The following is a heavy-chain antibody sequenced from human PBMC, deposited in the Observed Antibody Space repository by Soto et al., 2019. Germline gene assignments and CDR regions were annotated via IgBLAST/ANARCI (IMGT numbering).Heavy chain of an antibody. CDR3: ARGQAQIYYDSSGYLAY. Sequence: GGSLRLSCAASGFTFSNYNMNWVRQAPGKGLEWVSSILSSSYIYYADSVKGRFTISRDNAKNSLYLQMNSLRAEDTAVYYCARGQAQIYYDSSGYLAYWGQGTLVTVSS. J-gene: IGHJ4*02. D-gene: IGHD3-22*01. CDR1: GFTFSNYN. CDR2: ILSSSYI. V-gene: IGHV3-21*01.